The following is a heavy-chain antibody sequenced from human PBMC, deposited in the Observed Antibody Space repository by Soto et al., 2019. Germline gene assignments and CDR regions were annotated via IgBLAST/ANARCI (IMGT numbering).Heavy chain of an antibody. J-gene: IGHJ6*02. CDR2: IIPIFGTP. V-gene: IGHV1-69*13. Sequence: GASVKVSCKASGGTFTNYAFSGVRQAPGQGLEWMGGIIPIFGTPDYAQKFQGRVTITADESTRTASMELSSLRSDDTAVYYCARERSVGYCITTTCPKPFYYYAMDVWGQGTPVTVSS. CDR3: ARERSVGYCITTTCPKPFYYYAMDV. D-gene: IGHD2-2*01. CDR1: GGTFTNYA.